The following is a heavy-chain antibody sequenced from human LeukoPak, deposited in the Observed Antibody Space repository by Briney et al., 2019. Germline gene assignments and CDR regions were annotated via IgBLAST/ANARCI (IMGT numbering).Heavy chain of an antibody. CDR1: GGSISSSSYY. D-gene: IGHD6-13*01. Sequence: SETLSLTCTVSGGSISSSSYYWGWIRQPPGKGLEWIGSIYYSGSTYYNPSLKSRVTISVDTSKNQFSLKLSSVTAADTAVYYCARHPYSSSSNFDYWGRGTLVTVSS. V-gene: IGHV4-39*01. J-gene: IGHJ4*02. CDR2: IYYSGST. CDR3: ARHPYSSSSNFDY.